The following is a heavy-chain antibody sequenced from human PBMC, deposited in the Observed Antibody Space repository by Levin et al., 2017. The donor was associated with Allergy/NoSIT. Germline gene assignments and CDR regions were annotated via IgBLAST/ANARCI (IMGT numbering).Heavy chain of an antibody. CDR3: ARVFSRELAYYYYFGMDV. CDR1: GFIFDDYG. D-gene: IGHD3-3*01. V-gene: IGHV3-20*04. J-gene: IGHJ6*02. Sequence: GGSLRLSCEATGFIFDDYGMSWVRQVPGKGLEWVAGINWNGGGAFYAESLKGRFTISRDNAKNSVYLRLSRVRVDDTALYYCARVFSRELAYYYYFGMDVWGQGTTVTVSS. CDR2: INWNGGGA.